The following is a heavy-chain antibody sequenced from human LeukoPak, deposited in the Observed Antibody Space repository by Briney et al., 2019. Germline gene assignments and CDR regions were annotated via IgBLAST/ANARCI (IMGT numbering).Heavy chain of an antibody. D-gene: IGHD2-2*01. CDR3: ARISGPAGYYGMDV. CDR2: ISAYSGNT. Sequence: ASVKVSCKASGYTFTSYGISWVRQAPGQGLEWMGWISAYSGNTNYAQKLQGRVTMTTDTSTSTAYMELRSLRSDDTAVYYCARISGPAGYYGMDVWGQGTTVTVSS. CDR1: GYTFTSYG. J-gene: IGHJ6*02. V-gene: IGHV1-18*01.